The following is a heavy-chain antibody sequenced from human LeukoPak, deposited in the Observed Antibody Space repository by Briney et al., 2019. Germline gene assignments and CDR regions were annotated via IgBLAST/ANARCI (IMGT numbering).Heavy chain of an antibody. J-gene: IGHJ4*02. V-gene: IGHV3-23*01. Sequence: PGGSLRLSCAASGFTFSRNAMSWVRQAPGKGLEWVSSISGSDNDTYYADSVKGRFSISRDNSKNTLYLQMNSLRAEDTAVYYCAKPAVSGWYGFDYWGQGTLVTVSS. D-gene: IGHD6-19*01. CDR2: ISGSDNDT. CDR1: GFTFSRNA. CDR3: AKPAVSGWYGFDY.